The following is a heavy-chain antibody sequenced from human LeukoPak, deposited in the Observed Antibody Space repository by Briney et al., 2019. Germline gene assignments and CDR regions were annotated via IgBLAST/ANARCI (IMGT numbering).Heavy chain of an antibody. CDR1: GGSISSSSYY. V-gene: IGHV4-39*07. Sequence: SETLSLTCTVSGGSISSSSYYWGWIRQPPGKGLEWIGSIYYSGSTYYNPSLKSRVTISVDTSKNQFSLKLSSVTAADTAVYYCARDDSGSYYFDYWGQGTLVTVSS. CDR3: ARDDSGSYYFDY. D-gene: IGHD1-26*01. CDR2: IYYSGST. J-gene: IGHJ4*02.